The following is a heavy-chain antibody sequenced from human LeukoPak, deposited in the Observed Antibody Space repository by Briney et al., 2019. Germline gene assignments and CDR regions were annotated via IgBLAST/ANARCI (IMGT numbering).Heavy chain of an antibody. CDR2: ISGSGGST. V-gene: IGHV3-23*01. CDR3: AKGKDDSSGWYFFY. J-gene: IGHJ4*02. D-gene: IGHD6-19*01. Sequence: GGSLRLSCAASGFTFSNYWMHWVRQAPGKGLEWVSAISGSGGSTYYADSVKGRFTISRDNSKNTLYLQMNSLRAEDTAVYYCAKGKDDSSGWYFFYWGQGTLVTVSS. CDR1: GFTFSNYW.